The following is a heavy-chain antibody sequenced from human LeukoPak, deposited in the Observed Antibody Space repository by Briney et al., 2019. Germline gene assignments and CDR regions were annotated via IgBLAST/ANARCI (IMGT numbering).Heavy chain of an antibody. Sequence: GGSLRLSCAASGFMFDDFGMSWVRQAPGKGLEWVSGINWNGGSTGYADSVKGRFTISRDNAKNSLYLQMNSLRAEDTALYYCVRDRVEWAYSTQPLHDYWGQGTLVTVSS. CDR3: VRDRVEWAYSTQPLHDY. CDR1: GFMFDDFG. D-gene: IGHD4-11*01. CDR2: INWNGGST. V-gene: IGHV3-20*04. J-gene: IGHJ4*02.